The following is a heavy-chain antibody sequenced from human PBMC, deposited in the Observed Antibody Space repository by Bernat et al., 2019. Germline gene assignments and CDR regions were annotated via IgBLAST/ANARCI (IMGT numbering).Heavy chain of an antibody. CDR2: IYSGGST. CDR1: GFTFSNAW. V-gene: IGHV3-66*01. CDR3: ARDTAAAGLSY. Sequence: EVQLVESGGGLVKPGGSLRLSCAASGFTFSNAWMSWVRQAPGKGLEWVSVIYSGGSTYYADSVKGRFTISRDNSKNTLYLQMNSLRAEDTAVYYCARDTAAAGLSYWGQGTLVTVSS. D-gene: IGHD6-13*01. J-gene: IGHJ4*02.